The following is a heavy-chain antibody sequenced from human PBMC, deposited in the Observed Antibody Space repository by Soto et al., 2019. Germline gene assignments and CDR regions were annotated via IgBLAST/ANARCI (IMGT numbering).Heavy chain of an antibody. D-gene: IGHD1-26*01. V-gene: IGHV1-69*01. CDR2: ISPIFDTA. CDR1: GGTFSSYS. Sequence: QVQLVQSGAGVKKPGSSVKVSCKASGGTFSSYSINWVRQAPGQGLEGMGEISPIFDTANYTQKFQGRVTITADESTSTAYMELSSLRSEDTAVYYCARDGGRHSGGIDYWGQGTLVTVSS. J-gene: IGHJ4*02. CDR3: ARDGGRHSGGIDY.